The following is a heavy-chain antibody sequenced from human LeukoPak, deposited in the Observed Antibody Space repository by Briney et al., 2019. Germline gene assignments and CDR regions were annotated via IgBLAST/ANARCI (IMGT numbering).Heavy chain of an antibody. V-gene: IGHV3-33*06. CDR3: AKDRAGYTSSWGFDN. D-gene: IGHD6-13*01. J-gene: IGHJ4*02. CDR2: IWYDGSNK. Sequence: GGSLRLSCAASGFTVSSYAIHWVRQAPGKGLEWVAVIWYDGSNKYYADSVKGRFTISRDNSKNTLFLQMNSLRAEDTAVYYCAKDRAGYTSSWGFDNWGQGTLVTVSS. CDR1: GFTVSSYA.